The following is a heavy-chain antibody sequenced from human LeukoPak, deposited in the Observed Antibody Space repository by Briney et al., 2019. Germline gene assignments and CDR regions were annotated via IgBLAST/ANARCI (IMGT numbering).Heavy chain of an antibody. Sequence: PAQTLSLTCAVSGGSISSGGYSWSWIRQPPGKGLEWIGYIYHSGSTYYNPSLKSRVTISVGRSKNQFSLKLSSVTAADTAVYYCAGCDSGSWYYFDYWGQGTLVTVSS. V-gene: IGHV4-30-2*01. CDR3: AGCDSGSWYYFDY. J-gene: IGHJ4*02. CDR2: IYHSGST. D-gene: IGHD6-13*01. CDR1: GGSISSGGYS.